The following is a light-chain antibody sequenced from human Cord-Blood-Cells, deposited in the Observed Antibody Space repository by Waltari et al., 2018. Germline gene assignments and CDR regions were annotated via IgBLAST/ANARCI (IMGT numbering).Light chain of an antibody. Sequence: SSELTQDPAVSVALGQTVRITCQGDSLRSYYASWYQQKPGQAPVLVIYVKNNRPSGIPDRFSGSSSGNTASLTITGAQAEDEADYYCNSRDSSGNVVFGGGTKLTVL. CDR1: SLRSYY. J-gene: IGLJ2*01. CDR2: VKN. CDR3: NSRDSSGNVV. V-gene: IGLV3-19*01.